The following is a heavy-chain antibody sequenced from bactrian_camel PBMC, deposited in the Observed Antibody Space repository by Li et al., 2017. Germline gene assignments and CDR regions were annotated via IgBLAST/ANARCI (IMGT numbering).Heavy chain of an antibody. Sequence: HVQLVEYGGGSVQAGGSQRLACKLSGYRYMPYSMAWFRQPPGKEREEVAVLDEDGRPTYADSVKGRFTISRDNDKNTLYLQLNSLKTANTAMYYCAKVNSDYPASDGEFGYWGQGTQVTVS. CDR2: LDEDGRP. CDR3: AKVNSDYPASDGEFGY. J-gene: IGHJ6*01. CDR1: GYRYMPYS. V-gene: IGHV3S57*01. D-gene: IGHD4*01.